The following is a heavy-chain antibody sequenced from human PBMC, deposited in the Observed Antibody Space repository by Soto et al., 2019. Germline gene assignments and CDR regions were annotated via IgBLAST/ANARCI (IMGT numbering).Heavy chain of an antibody. Sequence: SETLSLTCTVSGGSISSYCWSWIRQPPGKGLEWIGYIYYRGSTNYNPSLKSRVTISAATSKNQFSLKLSSVTAADTAVYYCARVIGGYDYYYYYGMDVWGQGTTVT. D-gene: IGHD5-12*01. CDR3: ARVIGGYDYYYYYGMDV. CDR2: IYYRGST. J-gene: IGHJ6*02. CDR1: GGSISSYC. V-gene: IGHV4-59*01.